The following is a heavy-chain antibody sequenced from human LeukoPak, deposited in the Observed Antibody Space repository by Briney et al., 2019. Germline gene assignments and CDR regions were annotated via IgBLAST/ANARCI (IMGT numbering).Heavy chain of an antibody. D-gene: IGHD1-26*01. CDR1: GFTFSSYS. J-gene: IGHJ4*02. Sequence: GGSLRLSCAASGFTFSSYSMNWVRQAPGKGLEWVSGTSDRGDYTYYADSVKGRFTISRDNSKNTLYLQMNSLRAEDTALYFCAKKAQYNGNYPLDYWGQGTLVTVSS. V-gene: IGHV3-23*01. CDR3: AKKAQYNGNYPLDY. CDR2: TSDRGDYT.